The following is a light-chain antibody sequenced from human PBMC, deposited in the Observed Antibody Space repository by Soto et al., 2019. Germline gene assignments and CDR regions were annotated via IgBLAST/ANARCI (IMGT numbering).Light chain of an antibody. CDR1: QSVSSN. CDR3: QHYYNYPWT. Sequence: EIVMTQSPATLSVSPGERATLSCRASQSVSSNLAWYQQKPGQAPRLLIYGASTRATGIPARFSGSGSGTEFTLTISSLQSEDFSSYYCQHYYNYPWTFGQGTKV. V-gene: IGKV3-15*01. J-gene: IGKJ1*01. CDR2: GAS.